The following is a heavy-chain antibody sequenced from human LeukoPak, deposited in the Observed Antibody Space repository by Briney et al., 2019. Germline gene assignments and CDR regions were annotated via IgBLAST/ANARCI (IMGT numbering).Heavy chain of an antibody. CDR2: IYTSGSP. J-gene: IGHJ1*01. CDR3: ARGLAAAGIMDAEYFQH. D-gene: IGHD6-13*01. CDR1: GGSISSGSYY. Sequence: SQTLSLTCTVSGGSISSGSYYWSWVRQPAGKGLEWIGRIYTSGSPNYNPSLKSRVTISVDTSKNQFSLKLSSVTAADTAVYYCARGLAAAGIMDAEYFQHWGQGTLVTVSS. V-gene: IGHV4-61*02.